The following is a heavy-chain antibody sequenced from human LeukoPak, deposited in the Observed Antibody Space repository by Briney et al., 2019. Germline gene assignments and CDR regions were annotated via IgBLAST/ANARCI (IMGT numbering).Heavy chain of an antibody. Sequence: GGSLRLSCAAPGFTFSSYVMSWVRQAPGKGLGWVSTISGSGGSTYYADSVKGRFTISRDNSKNTLYLQMNSLRAEDTAVYYCARLTSHSFDYWGQGTLVTVSS. D-gene: IGHD6-19*01. CDR3: ARLTSHSFDY. CDR1: GFTFSSYV. CDR2: ISGSGGST. V-gene: IGHV3-23*01. J-gene: IGHJ4*02.